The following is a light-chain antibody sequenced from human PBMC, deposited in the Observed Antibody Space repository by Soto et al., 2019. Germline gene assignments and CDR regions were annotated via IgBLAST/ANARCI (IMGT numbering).Light chain of an antibody. V-gene: IGLV2-11*01. CDR3: CSYAGSYSFV. J-gene: IGLJ1*01. CDR1: SSDVGSYNY. Sequence: QSALTQPRSVSGSPGQSVTISCTGTSSDVGSYNYVSWYRQHPDKAPKLIIYDVSQRPSGVPDRFSGSKSGNTASLTISGLQAEDDADYCCCSYAGSYSFVFGTGTKLTVL. CDR2: DVS.